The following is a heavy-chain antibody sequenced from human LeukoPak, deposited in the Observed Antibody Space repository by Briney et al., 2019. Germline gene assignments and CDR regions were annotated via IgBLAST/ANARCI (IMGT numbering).Heavy chain of an antibody. CDR3: ARLSAAVHLGAFDL. J-gene: IGHJ3*01. D-gene: IGHD3-3*01. V-gene: IGHV4-4*09. Sequence: PSETLSLTCSVSGGSIRSYFWSWIRQSPGKGLEWIGNFYTSANTNYNPSLKSRVTISVDTSKNQFSLRLTSVTAADTAVYYCARLSAAVHLGAFDLWGQGTMVTVSS. CDR2: FYTSANT. CDR1: GGSIRSYF.